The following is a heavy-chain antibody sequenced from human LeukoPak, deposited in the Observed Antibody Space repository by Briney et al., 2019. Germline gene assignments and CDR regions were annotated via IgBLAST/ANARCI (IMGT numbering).Heavy chain of an antibody. Sequence: GGSLRLSCAASGFTFSEHNMDWVRQAPGKGLEWVGRIRKKPDSYTTEYAASVKGRFTISRDDSKNSLYLEMNSLKTEDTALYYCARVHASGSFHWDFWGQGTLVTVSS. CDR3: ARVHASGSFHWDF. J-gene: IGHJ4*02. CDR1: GFTFSEHN. CDR2: IRKKPDSYTT. V-gene: IGHV3-72*01. D-gene: IGHD3-10*01.